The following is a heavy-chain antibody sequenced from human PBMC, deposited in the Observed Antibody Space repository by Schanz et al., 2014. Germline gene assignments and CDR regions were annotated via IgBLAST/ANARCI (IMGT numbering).Heavy chain of an antibody. CDR1: GYTFTRSG. Sequence: QVQLVQSGGEVKTPGASVKVSCKASGYTFTRSGISWVRQAPGQGLEWMGWIGGSDGNTNFAQKFQGRVTMTTDPSTSTVYMELRSLTSDDSAVYYCARDRDQWDGNYLDYGGQGTLVTVSS. D-gene: IGHD1-26*01. V-gene: IGHV1-18*01. J-gene: IGHJ4*02. CDR2: IGGSDGNT. CDR3: ARDRDQWDGNYLDY.